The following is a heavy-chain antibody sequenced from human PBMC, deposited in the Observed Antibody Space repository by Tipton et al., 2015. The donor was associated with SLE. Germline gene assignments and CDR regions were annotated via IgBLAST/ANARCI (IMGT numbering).Heavy chain of an antibody. J-gene: IGHJ4*02. V-gene: IGHV4-59*08. Sequence: TLSLTCAVSGDSISRYYWSWIRQPPGKRLEWIGYIDQFGSANYNPSLQSRVTISVGTSKNQFSLKLSSVTAADTAVYYCARQGGQWLDFDYWGQGTLVTVSS. CDR1: GDSISRYY. CDR2: IDQFGSA. D-gene: IGHD6-19*01. CDR3: ARQGGQWLDFDY.